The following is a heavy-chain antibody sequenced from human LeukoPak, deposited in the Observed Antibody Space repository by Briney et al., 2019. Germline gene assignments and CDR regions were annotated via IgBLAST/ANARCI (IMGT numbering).Heavy chain of an antibody. CDR2: IKEDGSKE. CDR3: ARWVCSPTSCYYFDN. V-gene: IGHV3-7*01. CDR1: GFSFSTYW. J-gene: IGHJ4*02. Sequence: GGSLRLSCAASGFSFSTYWMSWVRQAPGKGLAWVANIKEDGSKEDYVDSVKGRFTISRDNAKNSLFLQMNSLRAEDTAVYYCARWVCSPTSCYYFDNWGQGTLVVVSS. D-gene: IGHD2-2*01.